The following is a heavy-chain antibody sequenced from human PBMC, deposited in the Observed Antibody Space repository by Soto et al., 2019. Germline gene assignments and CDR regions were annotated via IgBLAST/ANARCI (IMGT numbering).Heavy chain of an antibody. CDR1: GGSISSGAYY. CDR2: IFYSGST. V-gene: IGHV4-31*03. J-gene: IGHJ5*02. CDR3: ARDPLRGHLRGFDP. D-gene: IGHD4-17*01. Sequence: QVQLQESGPGLVKPSQTLSLTCTVSGGSISSGAYYWSWIRQHPGKGLEWIGHIFYSGSTYYNPSLKSRVIISVDTSKHQFSLNLSSVTAADTAVYYCARDPLRGHLRGFDPWGQGTLVTVSS.